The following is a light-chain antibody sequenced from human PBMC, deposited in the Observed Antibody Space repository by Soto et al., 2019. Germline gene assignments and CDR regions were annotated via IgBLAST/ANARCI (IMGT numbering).Light chain of an antibody. Sequence: QSVLGQPASVTGSPGQSITISCTGTGSDVGAYKYVSWYQQYPGKAPTVMIYDVSSRPSGVSTRFAGSKSGDTASLTISGLRTEDEADYYCASFTTSNTLVFGTGTKVT. CDR1: GSDVGAYKY. V-gene: IGLV2-14*03. CDR2: DVS. CDR3: ASFTTSNTLV. J-gene: IGLJ1*01.